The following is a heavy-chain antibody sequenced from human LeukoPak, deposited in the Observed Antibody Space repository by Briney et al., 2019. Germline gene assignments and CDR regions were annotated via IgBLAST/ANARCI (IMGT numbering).Heavy chain of an antibody. V-gene: IGHV1-18*01. D-gene: IGHD3-22*01. J-gene: IGHJ4*02. CDR2: ISAYNGNT. CDR3: ARDRQLGSSGYYAAY. Sequence: GASVKVSCKASGYTFSSYGITWVRQAPGQGLEWMGWISAYNGNTNYAQNVQGRVTLTTETSTSTAYMELRSLRSDDTAVYYCARDRQLGSSGYYAAYWGQGTLVTVSS. CDR1: GYTFSSYG.